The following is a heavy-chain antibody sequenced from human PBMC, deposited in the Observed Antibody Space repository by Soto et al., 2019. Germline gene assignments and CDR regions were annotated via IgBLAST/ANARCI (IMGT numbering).Heavy chain of an antibody. D-gene: IGHD3-10*01. CDR3: ARGGVVRGVISYTNWFDP. V-gene: IGHV1-18*01. J-gene: IGHJ5*02. Sequence: RASVKVSCKASGYTFTSYGISCVRQAPGQGLEWMGWISAYNGNTNYAQKLQGRVTMTTDTSTSTAYMELRSLRSDDTAVYYCARGGVVRGVISYTNWFDPWGKGTLVTVSS. CDR1: GYTFTSYG. CDR2: ISAYNGNT.